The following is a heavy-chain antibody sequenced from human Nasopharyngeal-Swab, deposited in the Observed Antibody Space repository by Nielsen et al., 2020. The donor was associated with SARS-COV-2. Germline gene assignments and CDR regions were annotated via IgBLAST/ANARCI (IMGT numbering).Heavy chain of an antibody. CDR1: GFTFNNYN. Sequence: GESLKISCAASGFTFNNYNFNRVRQAPGKGLEWVSSISSSSSYIYYADSVKGRFTISRDNAKNSLYLQMNSLRAGDTAVYYCARDGLDYDFWSAYFMDVWGQGTTVTVSS. CDR3: ARDGLDYDFWSAYFMDV. J-gene: IGHJ6*02. V-gene: IGHV3-21*01. D-gene: IGHD3-3*01. CDR2: ISSSSSYI.